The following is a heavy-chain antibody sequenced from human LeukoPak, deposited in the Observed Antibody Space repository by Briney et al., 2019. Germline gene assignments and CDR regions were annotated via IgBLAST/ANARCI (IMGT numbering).Heavy chain of an antibody. V-gene: IGHV4-59*01. CDR2: IYYSGST. J-gene: IGHJ6*02. D-gene: IGHD6-13*01. CDR1: GGSISSYY. CDR3: ARVQQQLVRGSYYYYGMDV. Sequence: SETLSLTCTVSGGSISSYYWSWIRQPPGKGLEWIGYIYYSGSTNYNPSLKGRVTISVDTSKNQFSLKLSSVTAADTAVYYCARVQQQLVRGSYYYYGMDVWGQGTTVTVSS.